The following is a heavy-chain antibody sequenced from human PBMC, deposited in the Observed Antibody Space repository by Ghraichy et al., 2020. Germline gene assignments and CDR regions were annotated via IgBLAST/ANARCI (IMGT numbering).Heavy chain of an antibody. Sequence: GGSLRLSCAASGFTFSSYAMSWVRQAPGKGLEWVSAISGSDGNTYYADSVKGRFTISRDNSKNTLYLQMNSLRAEDTAVYYCANLWGSKGRGFDPWGQGTLVTVSS. D-gene: IGHD1-26*01. J-gene: IGHJ5*02. CDR2: ISGSDGNT. V-gene: IGHV3-23*01. CDR1: GFTFSSYA. CDR3: ANLWGSKGRGFDP.